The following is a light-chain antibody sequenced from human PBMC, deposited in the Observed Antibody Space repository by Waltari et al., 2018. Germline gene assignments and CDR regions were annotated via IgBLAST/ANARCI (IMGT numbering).Light chain of an antibody. CDR3: QQYADSLRT. V-gene: IGKV3-20*01. Sequence: IMLTQSPGTLSLSPGERVTLSCRASQSIPNSFLAWYQQKPGQAPRLLIYDASSRATGIPDRFSASGSGTDFTLTISRLEPEDFAVYYCQQYADSLRTFGQGTKVEIK. J-gene: IGKJ1*01. CDR2: DAS. CDR1: QSIPNSF.